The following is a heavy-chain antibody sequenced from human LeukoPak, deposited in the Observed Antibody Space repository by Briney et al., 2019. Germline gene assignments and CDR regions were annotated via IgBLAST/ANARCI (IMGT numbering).Heavy chain of an antibody. J-gene: IGHJ6*03. Sequence: ASVKVSCKASGYTFTGYYMHWVRQDPGQGLEWMGWINPNIGGTNYAQKFQGTVTMTRDTSISTAYMELSRLRSDDTAVYYCARDSSSSSEFVYYYYYYHMDVWGKGTTVTVSS. V-gene: IGHV1-2*02. D-gene: IGHD6-6*01. CDR3: ARDSSSSSEFVYYYYYYHMDV. CDR2: INPNIGGT. CDR1: GYTFTGYY.